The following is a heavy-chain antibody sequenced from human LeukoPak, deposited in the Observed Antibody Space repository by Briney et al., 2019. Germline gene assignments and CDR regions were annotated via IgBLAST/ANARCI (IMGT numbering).Heavy chain of an antibody. J-gene: IGHJ4*02. CDR3: AKDLSGGRGYSYGFDY. CDR2: IRYDGSNK. D-gene: IGHD5-18*01. CDR1: GFTFSSYG. V-gene: IGHV3-30*02. Sequence: GGSLRLSCAASGFTFSSYGMHWVRQAPGKGLEWVAFIRYDGSNKYYADSVKGRFTISRDNSKNTLYLQMNSLRAEDAAVYYCAKDLSGGRGYSYGFDYWGQGTLVTVSS.